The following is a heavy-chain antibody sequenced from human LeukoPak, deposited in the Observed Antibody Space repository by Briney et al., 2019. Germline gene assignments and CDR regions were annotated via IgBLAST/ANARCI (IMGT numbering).Heavy chain of an antibody. V-gene: IGHV3-23*05. CDR3: AKGVWDSSGWYLDY. J-gene: IGHJ4*02. Sequence: GGSLRLSCAVSGFTLSSYAMSWVRQAPGKGLEWVSVINTSGSGTLYADSLKVRFTISRYSSKNTLYLQMNSLRAEDTAVYYCAKGVWDSSGWYLDYWGQGTLVTVSS. CDR2: INTSGSGT. D-gene: IGHD6-19*01. CDR1: GFTLSSYA.